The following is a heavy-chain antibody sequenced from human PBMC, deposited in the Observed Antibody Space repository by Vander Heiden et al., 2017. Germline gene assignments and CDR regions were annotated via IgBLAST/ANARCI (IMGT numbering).Heavy chain of an antibody. J-gene: IGHJ6*02. CDR1: GFTFSSYG. D-gene: IGHD6-13*01. CDR2: IWYDGSNK. Sequence: QVQLVESGGGVVQPGRSLRLSCAASGFTFSSYGMHWVRQAPGKGLEWVAVIWYDGSNKYYADSVKGRFTISRDNSKNTLYLQMNSLRAEDTAVYYCARDLSSSWPYYYYYGMDVWGQGTTVTVSS. CDR3: ARDLSSSWPYYYYYGMDV. V-gene: IGHV3-33*01.